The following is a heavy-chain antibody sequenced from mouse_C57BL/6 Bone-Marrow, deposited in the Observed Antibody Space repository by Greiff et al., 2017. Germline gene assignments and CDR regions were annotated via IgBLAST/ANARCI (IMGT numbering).Heavy chain of an antibody. CDR1: GYTFTSYG. Sequence: QVQLKESGAELARPGASVKLSCKASGYTFTSYGISWVKQRTGQGLEWIGEIYPRSGNTYYNEKFKGKATLTADKSSSTAYMELRSLTSEDSAVYFCEKGGYSNISYWGQGTLVTVSA. CDR2: IYPRSGNT. CDR3: EKGGYSNISY. V-gene: IGHV1-81*01. D-gene: IGHD2-5*01. J-gene: IGHJ3*01.